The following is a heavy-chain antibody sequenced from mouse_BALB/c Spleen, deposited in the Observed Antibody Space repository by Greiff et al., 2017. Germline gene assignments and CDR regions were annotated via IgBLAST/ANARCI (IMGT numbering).Heavy chain of an antibody. CDR2: ISNGGGST. Sequence: EVMLVESGGGLVKPGGSLKLSCAASGFTFSSYTMSWVRQTPEKRLEWVAYISNGGGSTYYPDTVKGRFTISRDNAKNTLYLQMSSLKSEDTAMYYCARHGTARATLDFDYWGQGTTLTVSS. J-gene: IGHJ2*01. CDR1: GFTFSSYT. CDR3: ARHGTARATLDFDY. D-gene: IGHD3-2*01. V-gene: IGHV5-12-2*01.